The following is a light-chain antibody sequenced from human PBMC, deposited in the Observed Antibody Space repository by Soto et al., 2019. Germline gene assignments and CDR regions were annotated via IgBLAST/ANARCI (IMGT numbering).Light chain of an antibody. CDR2: KAS. V-gene: IGKV1-5*03. Sequence: DIQSTQSPSTLSASVGDRFTITCRASQSINGWLAWYQQKPGQAPNLLIYKASTLESGVPSRFSGSGSGTEFTLTVSSLQPDDFATYYCHQYHNFPRTFGQVTKVDI. J-gene: IGKJ1*01. CDR3: HQYHNFPRT. CDR1: QSINGW.